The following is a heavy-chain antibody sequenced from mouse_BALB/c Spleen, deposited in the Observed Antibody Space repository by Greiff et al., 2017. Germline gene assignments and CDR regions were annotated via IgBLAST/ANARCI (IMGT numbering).Heavy chain of an antibody. V-gene: IGHV1-7*01. D-gene: IGHD3-3*01. CDR2: INPSTGYT. Sequence: QVQLKESGAELAQPGASVKMSCKASGYTFTSYWMHWVKQRPGQGLEWIGYINPSTGYTEYNQKFKDKATLTADKSSSTAYMQLSSLTSEDSAVYYCARRDGRRDFDYWGQGTTLTVSS. J-gene: IGHJ2*01. CDR3: ARRDGRRDFDY. CDR1: GYTFTSYW.